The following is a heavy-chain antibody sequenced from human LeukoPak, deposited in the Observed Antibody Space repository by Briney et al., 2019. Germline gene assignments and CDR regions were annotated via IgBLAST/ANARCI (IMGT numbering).Heavy chain of an antibody. V-gene: IGHV3-72*01. CDR2: IREKPHSYST. CDR1: GFIFSDYY. Sequence: GGSLRLSCAASGFIFSDYYMSWIRQAPGKGLEWVARIREKPHSYSTEYAASVKGRFTISRDDSKNSLYLQMSSLKTEDTAVYYCARGFRYGSNWGFDYWGQGTLVTVSS. D-gene: IGHD5-24*01. J-gene: IGHJ4*02. CDR3: ARGFRYGSNWGFDY.